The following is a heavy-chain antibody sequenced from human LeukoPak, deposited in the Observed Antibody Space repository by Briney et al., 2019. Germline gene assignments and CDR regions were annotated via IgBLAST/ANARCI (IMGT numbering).Heavy chain of an antibody. CDR2: ISWNSGSI. CDR1: GFTFDDYA. V-gene: IGHV3-9*01. D-gene: IGHD2-15*01. J-gene: IGHJ4*02. Sequence: PGRSLRLSCAASGFTFDDYAMHWVRQAPGKGLEWVSGISWNSGSIDYADSVKGRFTISRDNAKNSLYLQMNSLRAEDTALYYCAKGSYCSGGSCYSIAYFDYWGQGTLVTVSS. CDR3: AKGSYCSGGSCYSIAYFDY.